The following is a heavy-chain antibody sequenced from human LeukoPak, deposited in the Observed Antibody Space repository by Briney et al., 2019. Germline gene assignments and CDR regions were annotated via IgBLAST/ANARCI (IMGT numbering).Heavy chain of an antibody. CDR3: ARGLSGRLGY. CDR2: IKQDGSEK. J-gene: IGHJ4*02. Sequence: PGGSLRLSCAASGFTFSSYWMSWVRQAPGKGLEWVANIKQDGSEKYYVDSVKGRFTISRDNAKNSVHLQMNSLRDEDTAIYYCARGLSGRLGYWGQGTLVTVSS. V-gene: IGHV3-7*02. D-gene: IGHD6-6*01. CDR1: GFTFSSYW.